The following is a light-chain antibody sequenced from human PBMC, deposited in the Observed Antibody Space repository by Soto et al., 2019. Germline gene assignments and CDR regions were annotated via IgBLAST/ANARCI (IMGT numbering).Light chain of an antibody. J-gene: IGLJ2*01. V-gene: IGLV2-23*01. Sequence: QSALTQPASVSGSPGQSITISCTGTSSDVGSYNLVSWYQQHPGKAPKLMIYEGSKRPSGVSNRFSGSKSGNTASLTISGLQAEYEADYYCCSYAGTYVVFVGGTKLTVL. CDR1: SSDVGSYNL. CDR2: EGS. CDR3: CSYAGTYVV.